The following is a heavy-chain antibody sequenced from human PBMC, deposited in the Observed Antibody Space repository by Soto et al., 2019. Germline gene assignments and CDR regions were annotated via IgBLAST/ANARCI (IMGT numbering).Heavy chain of an antibody. CDR1: GYTFTSYG. Sequence: ASVKFSCKASGYTFTSYGISWVRQAPGQGLAWMGWISAYNGNTNYAQKLQGRVTMTTDTSTSTAYMELSSLRSDDTAVYYCARDTERTFHGMDVWGQWITVTVSS. CDR2: ISAYNGNT. CDR3: ARDTERTFHGMDV. J-gene: IGHJ6*02. V-gene: IGHV1-18*01.